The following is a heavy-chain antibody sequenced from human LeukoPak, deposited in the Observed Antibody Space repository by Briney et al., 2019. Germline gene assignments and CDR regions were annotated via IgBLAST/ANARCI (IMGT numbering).Heavy chain of an antibody. Sequence: PGGSLRLSCAASGFTFSSYEMNWVRQAPGKGLEWVSYISSSGSTIYYADSVKGRFTISRDNAKNSVFLQMSSLSGGDTAIYYCARDQGFRYFDPWGQGNLVTVSS. CDR1: GFTFSSYE. CDR2: ISSSGSTI. CDR3: ARDQGFRYFDP. V-gene: IGHV3-48*03. D-gene: IGHD3-16*02. J-gene: IGHJ5*02.